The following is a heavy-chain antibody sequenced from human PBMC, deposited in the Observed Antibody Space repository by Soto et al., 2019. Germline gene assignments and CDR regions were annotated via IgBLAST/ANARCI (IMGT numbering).Heavy chain of an antibody. Sequence: QVQLQESGPGLVKPSQTLSLTCTVSGGSISSGGYYWSWIRQHPGKGLEWIGYIYYSGSTYYIPSLKRRVTISVDTSKNQFSLELSSVTAADTAVYYCARSGAMDHFDYWGQGTLVTVSS. V-gene: IGHV4-31*03. CDR1: GGSISSGGYY. CDR2: IYYSGST. D-gene: IGHD5-18*01. J-gene: IGHJ4*02. CDR3: ARSGAMDHFDY.